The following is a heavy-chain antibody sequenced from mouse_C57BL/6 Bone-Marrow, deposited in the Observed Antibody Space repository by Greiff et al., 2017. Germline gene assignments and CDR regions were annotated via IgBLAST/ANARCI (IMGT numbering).Heavy chain of an antibody. CDR2: ISYDGSN. Sequence: EVQLQQSGPGLVKPSQSLSLTCSVTGYSITSGYYWNWIRQFPGNKLEWMGYISYDGSNNYNPSLKNRISITRDTSKNQFFLKLNSVTTEDTATDYCARELGRGYWGQGTTLTVSS. D-gene: IGHD4-1*01. CDR3: ARELGRGY. J-gene: IGHJ2*01. CDR1: GYSITSGYY. V-gene: IGHV3-6*01.